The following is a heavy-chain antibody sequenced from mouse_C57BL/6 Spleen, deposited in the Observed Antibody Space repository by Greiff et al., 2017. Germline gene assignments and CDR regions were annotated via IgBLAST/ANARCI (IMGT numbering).Heavy chain of an antibody. CDR1: GYAFSSYW. V-gene: IGHV1-80*01. J-gene: IGHJ4*01. CDR2: IYPGDGDT. CDR3: ARCGTDYYAMDY. Sequence: VQLQQSGAELVKPGASVKISCKASGYAFSSYWMNWVKQRPGKGLAWIGQIYPGDGDTNYNGKFKGKATLTADKSSSTAYMQLSSLTSEDSAVYFCARCGTDYYAMDYWGQGTSVTVSS. D-gene: IGHD4-1*01.